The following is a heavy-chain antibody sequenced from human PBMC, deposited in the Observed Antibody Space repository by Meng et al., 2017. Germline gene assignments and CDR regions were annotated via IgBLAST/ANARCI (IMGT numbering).Heavy chain of an antibody. CDR2: IIPIFGTA. CDR3: ARGFIQGGWELLSYAFDI. J-gene: IGHJ3*02. D-gene: IGHD1-26*01. V-gene: IGHV1-69*06. Sequence: SVKVSCKASGGTFSSYAISWVRQAPGQGLEWMGGIIPIFGTANYAQKFQGRVTITADKSTSTAYMKLSSLRSEDTAVYYCARGFIQGGWELLSYAFDIWGQGTMVTVSS. CDR1: GGTFSSYA.